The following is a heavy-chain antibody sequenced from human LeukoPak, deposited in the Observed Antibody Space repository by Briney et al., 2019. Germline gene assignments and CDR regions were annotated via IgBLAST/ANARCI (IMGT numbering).Heavy chain of an antibody. D-gene: IGHD3-16*02. CDR3: AGDLTYYDYVWGSYRYLDY. J-gene: IGHJ4*02. CDR2: IYTSGST. V-gene: IGHV4-4*07. CDR1: GGSISSYY. Sequence: SETLSLTCTVSGGSISSYYWSWIRQPAGKGLEWIGRIYTSGSTNYNPSLKSRVTMSVDTSKNQFSLKLSSVTAADTAVYYCAGDLTYYDYVWGSYRYLDYWGQGTLVTVSS.